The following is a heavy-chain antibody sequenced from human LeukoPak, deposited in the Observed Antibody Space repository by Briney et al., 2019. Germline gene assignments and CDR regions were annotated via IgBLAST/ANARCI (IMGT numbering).Heavy chain of an antibody. D-gene: IGHD3-10*01. CDR2: IIPIFGTA. J-gene: IGHJ5*02. V-gene: IGHV1-69*13. CDR1: GGTFTSYG. Sequence: SVKVSCKASGGTFTSYGISWVRQAPGQGLEWMGGIIPIFGTANYAQKFQGRVTITADESTSTAYMELSSLRSEDTAVYYCARGFVDWFDPWGQGTLVTVSS. CDR3: ARGFVDWFDP.